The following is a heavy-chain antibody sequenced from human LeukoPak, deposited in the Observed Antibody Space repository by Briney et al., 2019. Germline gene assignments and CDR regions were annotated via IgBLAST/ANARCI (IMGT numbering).Heavy chain of an antibody. CDR2: TSSSDPGT. V-gene: IGHV3-23*01. D-gene: IGHD2-21*01. J-gene: IGHJ4*02. CDR1: GFTFTSYA. CDR3: ARAPVTSCRGAYCYPFDY. Sequence: GGSLRLSCAASGFTFTSYAMSWVRQAPGKGLEWVSATSSSDPGTYYADSVRGRFTISRDNSKNTLYLQMNSLRAEDAAIYYCARAPVTSCRGAYCYPFDYWGQGTRVTVSS.